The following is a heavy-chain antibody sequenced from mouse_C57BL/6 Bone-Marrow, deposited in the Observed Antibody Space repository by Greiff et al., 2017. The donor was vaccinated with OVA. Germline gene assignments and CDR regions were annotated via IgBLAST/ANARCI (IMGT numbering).Heavy chain of an antibody. D-gene: IGHD2-3*01. J-gene: IGHJ2*01. CDR2: IWSGGST. Sequence: QVQLKESGPGLVQPSQSLSITCTVSGFSLTSYGVHWVRQPPGKGLEWLGVIWSGGSTDYNAAFISRLSISKDNSKSQVFFKMTSLQADDTAIYYCAKDGYYEHFDYWGQGTTLTVSS. CDR1: GFSLTSYG. V-gene: IGHV2-4*01. CDR3: AKDGYYEHFDY.